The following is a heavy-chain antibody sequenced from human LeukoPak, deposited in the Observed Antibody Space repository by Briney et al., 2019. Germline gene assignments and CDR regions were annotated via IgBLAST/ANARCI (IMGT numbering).Heavy chain of an antibody. Sequence: SETLSLTCTVSGGSISSSSYYWGWIRQPPGKGLEWIGYIYYTGSTNSNPSLKSRVTMSVDTSKNQFSLKLSSVTAADTAIYYCARDGTTAGNYYDYWGQGTLVTVSS. D-gene: IGHD6-13*01. CDR1: GGSISSSSYY. J-gene: IGHJ4*02. V-gene: IGHV4-61*01. CDR2: IYYTGST. CDR3: ARDGTTAGNYYDY.